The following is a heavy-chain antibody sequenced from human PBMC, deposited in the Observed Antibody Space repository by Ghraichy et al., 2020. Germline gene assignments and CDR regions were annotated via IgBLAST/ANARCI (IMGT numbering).Heavy chain of an antibody. D-gene: IGHD3-10*01. CDR2: ISGSGGST. Sequence: GESLNISCAASGFTFSSYAMSWVRQAPGKGLEWVSAISGSGGSTYYADSVKGRFTISRDNSKNTLYLQMNSLRAEDTAVYYCAKDIRITMVRGVINDAFDIWGQGTMVTVSS. V-gene: IGHV3-23*01. CDR3: AKDIRITMVRGVINDAFDI. CDR1: GFTFSSYA. J-gene: IGHJ3*02.